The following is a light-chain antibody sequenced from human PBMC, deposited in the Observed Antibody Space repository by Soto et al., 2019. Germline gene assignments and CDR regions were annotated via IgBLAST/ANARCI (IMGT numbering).Light chain of an antibody. J-gene: IGKJ1*01. CDR1: QTVTSNF. Sequence: MVLTQSPDTLSVSPGERAILSCRASQTVTSNFLAWYQQRPVQAPRLLIYGASSRAAGIPDRFSGSGSGTDFTLTISRLEPEDLAVYYCQQYGTSPETFGQGTKVDIK. V-gene: IGKV3-20*01. CDR2: GAS. CDR3: QQYGTSPET.